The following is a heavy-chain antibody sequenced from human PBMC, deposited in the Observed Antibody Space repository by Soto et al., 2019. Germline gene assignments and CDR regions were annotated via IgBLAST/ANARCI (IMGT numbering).Heavy chain of an antibody. J-gene: IGHJ4*02. V-gene: IGHV3-30-3*01. D-gene: IGHD3-10*01. Sequence: QVQLVESGGGVVQPGRSPRLSCAASGFTFSSYAMHWVRQSPGKGLEWVAVISYDGSKKYYADSVKGRFTISRDNYKNTLYLQMNTLRAEDTAVYYCARDPGSYFDYWGQGKMVTVSS. CDR3: ARDPGSYFDY. CDR2: ISYDGSKK. CDR1: GFTFSSYA.